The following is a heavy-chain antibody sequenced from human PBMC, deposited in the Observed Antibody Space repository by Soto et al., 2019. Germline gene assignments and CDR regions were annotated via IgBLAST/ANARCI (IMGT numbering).Heavy chain of an antibody. V-gene: IGHV3-23*01. Sequence: GGSLRLSCTASGFTFSSYAMSWVRQAPGNGLEWVSPISGSGGSTYYADSVKGRFTISRDNAKNSLYLQMNSLIAEDTAVYYCARDSRYYYDSSGYRHYSEYFQHWGQGTLVTVSS. CDR3: ARDSRYYYDSSGYRHYSEYFQH. CDR2: ISGSGGST. D-gene: IGHD3-22*01. CDR1: GFTFSSYA. J-gene: IGHJ1*01.